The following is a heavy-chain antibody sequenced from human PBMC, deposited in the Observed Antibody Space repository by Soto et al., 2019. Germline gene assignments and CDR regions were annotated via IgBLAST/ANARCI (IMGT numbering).Heavy chain of an antibody. J-gene: IGHJ6*02. V-gene: IGHV1-69*01. CDR3: ARGQPYCSSTSCCYYYYYYGMDV. Sequence: QVQLVQSGAEVKKPGSSVKVSCKASGGTFSSYAISWVRQAPGQGLEWMGGIIPIFGTANYAQKFQGRVTITADDSTSTAYMELSSRRSDDTAVYYCARGQPYCSSTSCCYYYYYYGMDVWGQGTTVTVSS. D-gene: IGHD2-2*01. CDR1: GGTFSSYA. CDR2: IIPIFGTA.